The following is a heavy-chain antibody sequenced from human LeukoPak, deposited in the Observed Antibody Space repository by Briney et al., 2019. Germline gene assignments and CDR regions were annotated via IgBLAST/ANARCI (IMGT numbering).Heavy chain of an antibody. Sequence: AGGSLRLSCAASGFTFSSYWMNWARQAPGKGLEWVASINHNGNVNYYVDSVKGRFTISRDNAKNSLYLQMNSLRAEDTAVYYCARQVGASTTFDSWGQGTLVTVSS. CDR1: GFTFSSYW. CDR2: INHNGNVN. V-gene: IGHV3-7*03. J-gene: IGHJ4*02. D-gene: IGHD1-26*01. CDR3: ARQVGASTTFDS.